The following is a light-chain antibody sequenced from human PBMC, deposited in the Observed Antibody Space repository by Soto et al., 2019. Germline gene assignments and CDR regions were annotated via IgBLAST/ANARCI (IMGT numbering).Light chain of an antibody. CDR2: GAS. Sequence: EIVMTQFPDTLSVSPGERATLSCRASQSVRSHLAWYQQKPGQAPRPLIYGASTRATGIPARFSCSGSGTEFTLTISSLQSEDFAVYYCQQYNNWPPWTFGQGTTVDIK. CDR1: QSVRSH. J-gene: IGKJ1*01. V-gene: IGKV3-15*01. CDR3: QQYNNWPPWT.